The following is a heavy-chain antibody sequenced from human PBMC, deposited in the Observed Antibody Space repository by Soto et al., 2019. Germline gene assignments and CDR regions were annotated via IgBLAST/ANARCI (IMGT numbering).Heavy chain of an antibody. J-gene: IGHJ3*02. V-gene: IGHV1-2*02. CDR1: GYPVTAYY. Sequence: QLHLVQSGAVVKKPGASVTVSCSASGYPVTAYYMHWVRQAPGRGLEWMGGINPATCAAKYTQTFRGRVPMTRDTSTSTVFMELSGLTSEDTAVFYWARGGGVGVAGSAAFDMWGQGTLVTVSS. D-gene: IGHD3-3*01. CDR2: INPATCAA. CDR3: ARGGGVGVAGSAAFDM.